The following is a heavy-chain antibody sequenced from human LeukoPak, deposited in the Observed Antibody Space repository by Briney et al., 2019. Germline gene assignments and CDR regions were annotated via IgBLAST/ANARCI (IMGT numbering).Heavy chain of an antibody. CDR3: ARAGMWLRFHWFDP. Sequence: SETLSLTCTVSGGSISSYYWSWIRQPPGKGLEWIGYIYYSGSTNYNPSLKSRVTISVDTSKNQFSLKLSSVTAADTAVYYCARAGMWLRFHWFDPWGREPWSPSPQ. D-gene: IGHD5-12*01. CDR2: IYYSGST. J-gene: IGHJ5*02. CDR1: GGSISSYY. V-gene: IGHV4-59*01.